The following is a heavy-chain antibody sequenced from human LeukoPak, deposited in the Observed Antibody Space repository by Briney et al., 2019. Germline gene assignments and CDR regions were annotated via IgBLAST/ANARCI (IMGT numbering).Heavy chain of an antibody. Sequence: SETLSLTCTVSGGSIRSSYYYWGWIRQPPGKGLEWIGSIYDSGSTYYNPSLKSRVTISVDTSKNQFSLKLSSVTAADTAMYYCARDYGNNWFDPWGQGTLVTVSS. CDR1: GGSIRSSYYY. J-gene: IGHJ5*02. CDR2: IYDSGST. D-gene: IGHD4-17*01. V-gene: IGHV4-39*07. CDR3: ARDYGNNWFDP.